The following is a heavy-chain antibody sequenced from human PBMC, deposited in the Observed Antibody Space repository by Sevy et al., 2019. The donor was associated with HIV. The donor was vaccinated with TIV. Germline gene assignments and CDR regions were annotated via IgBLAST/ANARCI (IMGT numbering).Heavy chain of an antibody. CDR3: TRVTVSSSWDY. CDR2: IRSKANSYAT. Sequence: GGSLRLSCAASGFTFSGSAMHWVRQASGKGLEWVGRIRSKANSYATAYAASVKGRFTISRDDSKNTAYLQMNSLKTEDTAVYYCTRVTVSSSWDYWGRNPGHRLL. CDR1: GFTFSGSA. V-gene: IGHV3-73*01. J-gene: IGHJ4*01. D-gene: IGHD6-13*01.